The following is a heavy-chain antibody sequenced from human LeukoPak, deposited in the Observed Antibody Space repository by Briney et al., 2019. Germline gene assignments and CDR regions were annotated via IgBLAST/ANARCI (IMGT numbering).Heavy chain of an antibody. CDR1: GGSISSGDYY. Sequence: SETLSLTCTVSGGSISSGDYYWSWIRQPPGKGLEWIGYIYYSGSTYYNPSLKSRVTISVDTSKNQFSLKLSSVTAADTAVYYCARGEPLRFLEWLYFDYWGQGTLVIVSS. CDR2: IYYSGST. D-gene: IGHD3-3*01. CDR3: ARGEPLRFLEWLYFDY. J-gene: IGHJ4*02. V-gene: IGHV4-30-4*08.